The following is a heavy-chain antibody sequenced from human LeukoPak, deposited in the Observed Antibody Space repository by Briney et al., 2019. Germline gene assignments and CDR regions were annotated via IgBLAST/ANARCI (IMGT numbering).Heavy chain of an antibody. CDR3: ARESNYYGSGTGWFDP. Sequence: SETLSLTCTVSGVSISSGGYSSSWIRQRPGKGLEWLGYIYYSGSTYYNPSLKSRVTISVDTSKNQLSPKLSSVTTADTAVYYCARESNYYGSGTGWFDPWGQGTLVTVSS. CDR2: IYYSGST. CDR1: GVSISSGGYS. D-gene: IGHD3-10*01. V-gene: IGHV4-30-4*07. J-gene: IGHJ5*02.